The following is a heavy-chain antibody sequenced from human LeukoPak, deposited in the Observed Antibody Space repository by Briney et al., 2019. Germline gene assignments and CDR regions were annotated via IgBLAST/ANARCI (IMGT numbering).Heavy chain of an antibody. CDR2: ISSSSSYT. Sequence: PGGSLRLSCAASGFTFSDYYMSWIRQAPGKGLEWVSYISSSSSYTNYADSVKGRFTISRDNAENSLYLQMNSLRAEDTAVYYCARVYDSSGYYYDYWGQGTLVTVSS. J-gene: IGHJ4*02. D-gene: IGHD3-22*01. CDR1: GFTFSDYY. V-gene: IGHV3-11*05. CDR3: ARVYDSSGYYYDY.